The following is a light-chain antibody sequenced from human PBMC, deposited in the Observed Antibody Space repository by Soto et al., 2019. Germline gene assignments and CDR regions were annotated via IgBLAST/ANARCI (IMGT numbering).Light chain of an antibody. CDR3: SSYTSTFTWV. J-gene: IGLJ3*02. Sequence: QSALTQPASVSGSPGQSITISCTGTSSDIGLHNFVSWHQQHPGKAPKFIIYGVSNRPSGVSNRFSASKSGNTASLTISGLQADDEAAYSCSSYTSTFTWVFGGGTKLTVL. V-gene: IGLV2-14*01. CDR1: SSDIGLHNF. CDR2: GVS.